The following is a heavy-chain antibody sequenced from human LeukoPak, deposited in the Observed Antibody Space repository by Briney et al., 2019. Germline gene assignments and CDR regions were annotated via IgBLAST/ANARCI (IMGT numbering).Heavy chain of an antibody. Sequence: ASVKVSCKASGYTFTGYYMHWVRQAPGQGLEWMGIINPSGGSTSYAQKFQGRVTMTRDTSTSTVYMELSSLRSEDTAVYYCARDPPYGSGSYFDYGMDVWGQGTTVTVSS. CDR2: INPSGGST. CDR3: ARDPPYGSGSYFDYGMDV. J-gene: IGHJ6*02. V-gene: IGHV1-46*01. D-gene: IGHD3-10*01. CDR1: GYTFTGYY.